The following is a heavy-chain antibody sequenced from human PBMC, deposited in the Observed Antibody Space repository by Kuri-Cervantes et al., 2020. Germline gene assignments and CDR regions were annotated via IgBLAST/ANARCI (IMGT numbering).Heavy chain of an antibody. J-gene: IGHJ3*01. Sequence: SLKISCAASGFTFDDYAMHWVRQAPGKGLEWVSGISWNSGSIGYADSVKGRFTISRDNAKNSLFLQMTNLRDEDTAVYYCVRDGPFDLWGQGTLVTVSS. CDR2: ISWNSGSI. V-gene: IGHV3-9*01. CDR3: VRDGPFDL. CDR1: GFTFDDYA.